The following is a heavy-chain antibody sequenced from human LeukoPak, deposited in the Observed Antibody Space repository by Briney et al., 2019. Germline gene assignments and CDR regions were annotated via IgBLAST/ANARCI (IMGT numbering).Heavy chain of an antibody. V-gene: IGHV4-39*01. J-gene: IGHJ4*02. Sequence: PSETLSLTCTVSGGSIRSSSYYWGWIRQPPGKGLEWIGSIYYSGSTYYNPSLKSRVTISVDTSKNQFSLKLSSVTAADTAVYYCARAYCGGDCYSSAVDYWGQGTLVTVSS. CDR2: IYYSGST. D-gene: IGHD2-21*02. CDR1: GGSIRSSSYY. CDR3: ARAYCGGDCYSSAVDY.